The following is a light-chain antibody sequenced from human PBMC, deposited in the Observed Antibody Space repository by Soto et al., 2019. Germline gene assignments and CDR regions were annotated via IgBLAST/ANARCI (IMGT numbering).Light chain of an antibody. CDR3: QQYGSSPLT. CDR2: GAT. Sequence: EIVLTQSPGTLSLSPGDRATLSCRASQSVSFSYLAWYQQKAGQAPRLLIYGATSRATGIPDRFSGSESGTDFTLTISILEPEDFAVHYCQQYGSSPLTFGGGTKVEIK. J-gene: IGKJ4*01. CDR1: QSVSFSY. V-gene: IGKV3-20*01.